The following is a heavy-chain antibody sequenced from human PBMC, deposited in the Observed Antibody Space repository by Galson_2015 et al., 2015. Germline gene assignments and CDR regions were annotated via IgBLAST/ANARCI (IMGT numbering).Heavy chain of an antibody. Sequence: SLRLSCAASGFTVSSNYMSWARQAPGKGLEWVSVIYSGGSTYYADSVKGRFTISRDNSKNTLYLQMNSLRAEDTAVYYCASRSSMGSVVHYYYYGMDVWGQGTTVTDSS. CDR2: IYSGGST. J-gene: IGHJ6*02. V-gene: IGHV3-53*01. CDR3: ASRSSMGSVVHYYYYGMDV. D-gene: IGHD2-15*01. CDR1: GFTVSSNY.